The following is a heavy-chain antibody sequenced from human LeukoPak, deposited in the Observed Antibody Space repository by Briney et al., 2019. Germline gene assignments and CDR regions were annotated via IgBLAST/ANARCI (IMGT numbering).Heavy chain of an antibody. J-gene: IGHJ4*02. CDR1: GGSISSSSYY. CDR2: IYYSGST. CDR3: ASGSSAVVVPAAPLDY. Sequence: SETLSLTCTVSGGSISSSSYYWGWIRQPPGKGLEWIGSIYYSGSTYYNPSLKSRVTISVDTSKNQFSLKLSSVTAADTAVYYCASGSSAVVVPAAPLDYWGQGTLVTVSS. V-gene: IGHV4-39*01. D-gene: IGHD2-2*01.